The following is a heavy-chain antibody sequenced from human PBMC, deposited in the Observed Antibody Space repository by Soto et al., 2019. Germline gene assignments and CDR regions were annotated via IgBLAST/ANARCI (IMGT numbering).Heavy chain of an antibody. V-gene: IGHV2-5*02. D-gene: IGHD2-2*02. J-gene: IGHJ3*02. CDR1: GFSLSTSGVR. Sequence: QITLKESGPTLVKPTQTLTLTCTFSGFSLSTSGVRVGWIRQPPGKALEWLALIYWDNDKWYSPSLKSRLTSTQDTYNNQLVLTMTTVDPVDTATYYCAHSQIPPQSAFDIWGQGTMVTVSS. CDR2: IYWDNDK. CDR3: AHSQIPPQSAFDI.